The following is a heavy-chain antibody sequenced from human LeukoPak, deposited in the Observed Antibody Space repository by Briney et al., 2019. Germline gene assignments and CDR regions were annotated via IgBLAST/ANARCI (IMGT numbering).Heavy chain of an antibody. D-gene: IGHD3-9*01. V-gene: IGHV4-59*01. CDR3: ARGAELRYFDWPPGGMDV. CDR1: GGSISTYY. CDR2: IYYSGST. J-gene: IGHJ6*02. Sequence: ASETLSLTCTLSGGSISTYYWSWIRQPPGKGLEWIGYIYYSGSTNYNPSLKSRVTISVDTSKNQFSLKLSSVTAADTAVYYCARGAELRYFDWPPGGMDVWGQGTTVTVSS.